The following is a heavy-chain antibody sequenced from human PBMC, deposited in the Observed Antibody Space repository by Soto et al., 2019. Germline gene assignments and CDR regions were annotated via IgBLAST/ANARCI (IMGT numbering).Heavy chain of an antibody. D-gene: IGHD3-22*01. V-gene: IGHV4-4*02. CDR2: IHHSEST. CDR1: GGSISSNNW. Sequence: SETLSLTCAISGGSISSNNWWTWVRQSPGKGLEWIGEIHHSESTNYNPSLNSRVTISVDKSKNQFSLKLTSVTAADTADYYCARTSYYDSTGYYNMDVWGQGATVTVS. J-gene: IGHJ6*02. CDR3: ARTSYYDSTGYYNMDV.